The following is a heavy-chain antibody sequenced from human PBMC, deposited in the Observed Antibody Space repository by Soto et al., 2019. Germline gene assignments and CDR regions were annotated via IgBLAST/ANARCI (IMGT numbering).Heavy chain of an antibody. CDR3: AKDYYPNGRYYYYGMDV. CDR2: ISYDGSNK. J-gene: IGHJ6*02. D-gene: IGHD3-22*01. V-gene: IGHV3-30*18. CDR1: GFTFSSYG. Sequence: GGSLRLSCAASGFTFSSYGMHWVRQAPGKGLEWVAVISYDGSNKYYADSVKGRFTISRDNSKNTLYLQMNSLRAEDTAVYYCAKDYYPNGRYYYYGMDVWGQGTTVTVSS.